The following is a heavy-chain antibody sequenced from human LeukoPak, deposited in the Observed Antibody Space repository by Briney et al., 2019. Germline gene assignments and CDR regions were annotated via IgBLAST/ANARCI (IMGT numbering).Heavy chain of an antibody. J-gene: IGHJ5*02. CDR3: ARGWLAVNWFDP. D-gene: IGHD6-19*01. V-gene: IGHV4-61*01. Sequence: SETLSLTCTVSGVSVSSGSYYWSWIRQPPGKGLEWIGYIYYSGSTNYNPSLKSRVTISVDTSKNQFSLKLCSVTAADTAVYYCARGWLAVNWFDPWGQGTLVTVSS. CDR2: IYYSGST. CDR1: GVSVSSGSYY.